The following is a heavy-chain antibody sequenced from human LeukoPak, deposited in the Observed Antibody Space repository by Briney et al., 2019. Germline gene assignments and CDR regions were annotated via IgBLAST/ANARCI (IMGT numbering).Heavy chain of an antibody. D-gene: IGHD3-22*01. CDR2: IYSGGST. CDR1: GFTVSSNY. J-gene: IGHJ5*02. V-gene: IGHV3-66*01. Sequence: PGGSLRLSCAASGFTVSSNYMSWVRQAPGKGLEWVSVIYSGGSTYYADSVKGRFTISRDNSKNTLYLQMNSLRAEDTAVYYCARDPDYYDSSGYYAPWGQGTLVTVSS. CDR3: ARDPDYYDSSGYYAP.